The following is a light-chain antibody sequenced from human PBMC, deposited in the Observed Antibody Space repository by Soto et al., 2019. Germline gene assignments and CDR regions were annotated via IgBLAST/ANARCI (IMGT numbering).Light chain of an antibody. Sequence: DIQMTQSPSSLSASVVDRVTITCRASQSIKNYLNWYQQKPGKAPKLLIYAASSLQSGVPSRFSGSGSGTDFTLTISSLQPEDFATYYCQQSYSTPTFGQGTKVDIK. CDR1: QSIKNY. V-gene: IGKV1-39*01. CDR2: AAS. J-gene: IGKJ1*01. CDR3: QQSYSTPT.